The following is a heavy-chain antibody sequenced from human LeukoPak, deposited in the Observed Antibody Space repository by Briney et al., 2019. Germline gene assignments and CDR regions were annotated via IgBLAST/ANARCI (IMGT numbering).Heavy chain of an antibody. J-gene: IGHJ4*02. CDR2: ISDNSLYM. Sequence: PGGSLRLSCAASGFSFSSYNMNWIRQAPGKGLEWISSISDNSLYMHYADSVKGRFSISRDNAKKSVDLLMNSLRVEDTAVYYCAKDRPGGYDILTGYPGGYFDYWGQGTLVTVSS. D-gene: IGHD3-9*01. CDR1: GFSFSSYN. CDR3: AKDRPGGYDILTGYPGGYFDY. V-gene: IGHV3-21*01.